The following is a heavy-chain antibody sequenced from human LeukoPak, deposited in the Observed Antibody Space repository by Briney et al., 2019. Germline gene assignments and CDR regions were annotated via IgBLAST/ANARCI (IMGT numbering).Heavy chain of an antibody. Sequence: SQTLSLTCAISGDSVSSNSAAWNWIRRSPSRGLEWLGRTYYRSKWYNDYAVSVKSRITINPDTSKNQFSLQLNSVTPEDTAVYYCAREQCGGDCYSGLRDAFDIWGQGTMVTVSS. V-gene: IGHV6-1*01. CDR2: TYYRSKWYN. J-gene: IGHJ3*02. CDR3: AREQCGGDCYSGLRDAFDI. D-gene: IGHD2-21*02. CDR1: GDSVSSNSAA.